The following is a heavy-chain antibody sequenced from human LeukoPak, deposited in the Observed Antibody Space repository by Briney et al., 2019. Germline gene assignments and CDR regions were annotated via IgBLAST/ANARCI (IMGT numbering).Heavy chain of an antibody. Sequence: SETLSLTCAVYGGSFSGCYWSWIRQPPGKGLEWIGEINHSGSTNYNPSLKSRVTISVDTSKNQFSLKLSSVTAADTAVYYCARRGGVPAAAFYYYYYMDVWGKGTTVTVSS. J-gene: IGHJ6*03. V-gene: IGHV4-34*01. CDR1: GGSFSGCY. CDR2: INHSGST. CDR3: ARRGGVPAAAFYYYYYMDV. D-gene: IGHD2-2*01.